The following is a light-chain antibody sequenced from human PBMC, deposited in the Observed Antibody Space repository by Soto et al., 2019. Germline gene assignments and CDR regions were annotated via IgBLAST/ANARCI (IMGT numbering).Light chain of an antibody. CDR3: QQNYSTPLT. J-gene: IGKJ4*01. V-gene: IGKV4-1*01. Sequence: DIVMTQSPDSLAVSLGERATINCKSSQTVLYSSNNKNYLAWYQQKPGQPPKLLIYWASTRQSGVPDRFSGSGAGTDFTLTISSLHDEDVAVYYCQQNYSTPLTFGGGTKVELK. CDR1: QTVLYSSNNKNY. CDR2: WAS.